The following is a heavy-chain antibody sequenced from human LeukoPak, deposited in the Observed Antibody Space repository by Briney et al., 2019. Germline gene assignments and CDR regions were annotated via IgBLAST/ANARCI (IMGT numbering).Heavy chain of an antibody. V-gene: IGHV1-69*06. Sequence: SVKVSCKASGGAVSSSALSWVRQAPGQGLEWIGGFLLNFNTAEYAQNFQGRLTITADRATKTFYMELSSLRSDDTAVYYCARSPLDYYFDYWGQGTLVTVSS. CDR2: FLLNFNTA. CDR1: GGAVSSSA. J-gene: IGHJ4*02. CDR3: ARSPLDYYFDY.